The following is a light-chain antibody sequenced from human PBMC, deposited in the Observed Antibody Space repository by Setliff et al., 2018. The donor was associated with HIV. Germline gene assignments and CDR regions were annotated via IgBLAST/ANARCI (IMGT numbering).Light chain of an antibody. CDR2: DVN. V-gene: IGLV2-14*03. Sequence: SALTQPASVSGSPGQSITISCTDVATNIHVSWYQQRPGKAPKLIIYDVNNRPSGISTRFSGSKSGTTASLTISGLQAEDEADYYCGSFTGTTTLFGLGTKGTV. CDR3: GSFTGTTTL. J-gene: IGLJ1*01. CDR1: VATNIH.